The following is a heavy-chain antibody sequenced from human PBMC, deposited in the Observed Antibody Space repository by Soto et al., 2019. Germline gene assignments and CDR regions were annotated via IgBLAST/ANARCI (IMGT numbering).Heavy chain of an antibody. Sequence: EVQLVESGGGLVKPGGSLRLSCTFTFNSYSLNWVRQAPGKGLEWVSSISSGSAYIKYAGSVKGRCTISRDNANNVLYLQMRSLRVDYTAVYYCTRDAGGSYDNWFNPWGQGTLVTVSS. CDR2: ISSGSAYI. CDR1: TFNSYS. CDR3: TRDAGGSYDNWFNP. J-gene: IGHJ5*02. D-gene: IGHD1-26*01. V-gene: IGHV3-21*01.